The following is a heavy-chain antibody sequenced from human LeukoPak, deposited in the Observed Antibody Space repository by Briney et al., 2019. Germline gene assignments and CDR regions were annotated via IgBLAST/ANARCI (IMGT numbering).Heavy chain of an antibody. D-gene: IGHD3-22*01. CDR1: GYTFTSYG. Sequence: ASVKVSCKGSGYTFTSYGISWVRQAPGQGLEWMGWISAYNGNTNYAQKLQGRVTMTTDTSTSTAYMELRSLRSDDTAVYYCARVSRRITMIVVVIKSSDFDYWGQGTLVTVSS. CDR3: ARVSRRITMIVVVIKSSDFDY. CDR2: ISAYNGNT. J-gene: IGHJ4*02. V-gene: IGHV1-18*01.